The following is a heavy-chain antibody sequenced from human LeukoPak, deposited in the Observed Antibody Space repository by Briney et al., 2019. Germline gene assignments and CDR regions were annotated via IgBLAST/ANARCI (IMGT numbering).Heavy chain of an antibody. V-gene: IGHV3-21*01. Sequence: GGSLRLSCAVSGFTFSSYSMNWVRQAPGKGLEWVSSISSSSDYKYYADSVKGRFTISRDNAKNSLYLQMNSLRAEDTAVYYCARVGRGDYPVDYWGQGTPVTVSS. J-gene: IGHJ4*02. CDR2: ISSSSDYK. CDR1: GFTFSSYS. CDR3: ARVGRGDYPVDY. D-gene: IGHD4-17*01.